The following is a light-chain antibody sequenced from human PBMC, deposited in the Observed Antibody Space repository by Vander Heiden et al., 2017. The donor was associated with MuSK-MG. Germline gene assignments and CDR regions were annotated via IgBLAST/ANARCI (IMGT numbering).Light chain of an antibody. CDR1: QSVGSSY. J-gene: IGKJ1*01. Sequence: EIVLTQSPCTLSLSPGERATLSCRASQSVGSSYLAWYQQKPGQAPRLLIYGASSRATGIPDRFSDSGSGTDFTLTISRLEPEDFAVYYCQQDGSSPWTFGQGTKVEIK. CDR2: GAS. V-gene: IGKV3-20*01. CDR3: QQDGSSPWT.